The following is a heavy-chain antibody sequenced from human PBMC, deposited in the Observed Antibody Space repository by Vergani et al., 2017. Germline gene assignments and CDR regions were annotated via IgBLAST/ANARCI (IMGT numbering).Heavy chain of an antibody. CDR1: GGTFSSYA. CDR3: ARGGSLSFDYGDYEPSRHKHYFDY. D-gene: IGHD4-17*01. J-gene: IGHJ4*02. Sequence: QVQLVQSGAEVKKPGSSVKVSCKASGGTFSSYAISWVRQAPGQGLEWMGGIIPIFGTANYAQTFQGRVTITADESTSTAYMELSSLRSEDTAVYYCARGGSLSFDYGDYEPSRHKHYFDYWGQGTLVTVSS. CDR2: IIPIFGTA. V-gene: IGHV1-69*01.